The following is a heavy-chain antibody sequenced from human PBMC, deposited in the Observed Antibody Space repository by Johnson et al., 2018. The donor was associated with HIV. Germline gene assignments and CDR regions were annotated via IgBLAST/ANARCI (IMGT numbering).Heavy chain of an antibody. J-gene: IGHJ3*02. D-gene: IGHD6-13*01. CDR1: GFTVSSNY. CDR3: AKCIWGSSLIDAFDI. V-gene: IGHV3-53*01. Sequence: VQLVESGGGLIQPGGSLRLSCAASGFTVSSNYMSWVRQAPGKGLEWVSGISWNSGSIGYADSVKGRFTISRDNSKNTLHLQMNSLRAEDTAVYYCAKCIWGSSLIDAFDIWGQGTMVTVSS. CDR2: SWNSGSI.